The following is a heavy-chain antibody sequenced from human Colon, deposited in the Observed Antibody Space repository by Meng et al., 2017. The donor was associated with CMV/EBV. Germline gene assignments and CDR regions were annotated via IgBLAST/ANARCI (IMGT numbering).Heavy chain of an antibody. V-gene: IGHV3-23*01. Sequence: TFSSYAMTWVRQAPGKGLEWVSGISGSGGGTFYADSVKGRFTISRDNSKNTLYLQMDSLRVEDTAVYYCAKDRDLDNSGLSRAEYFQDWGQGTLVTVSS. D-gene: IGHD6-19*01. CDR1: TFSSYA. CDR2: ISGSGGGT. J-gene: IGHJ1*01. CDR3: AKDRDLDNSGLSRAEYFQD.